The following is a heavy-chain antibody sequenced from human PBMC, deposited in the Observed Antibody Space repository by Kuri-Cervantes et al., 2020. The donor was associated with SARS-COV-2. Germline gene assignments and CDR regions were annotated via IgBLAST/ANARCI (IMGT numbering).Heavy chain of an antibody. CDR1: GFTFDDYG. J-gene: IGHJ4*02. CDR2: ISSSSSTI. V-gene: IGHV3-48*01. CDR3: ARDLGEWELLGFDY. Sequence: GESLKISCAASGFTFDDYGMSWVRQAPGKGLEWVSYISSSSSTIYYADSVKGRFTISRDNAKNSLYLQMNSLRAEDTAVYYCARDLGEWELLGFDYWGQGTLVTVSS. D-gene: IGHD1-26*01.